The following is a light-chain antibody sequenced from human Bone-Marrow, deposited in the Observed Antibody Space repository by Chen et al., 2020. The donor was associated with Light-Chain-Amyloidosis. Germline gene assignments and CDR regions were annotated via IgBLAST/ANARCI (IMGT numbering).Light chain of an antibody. V-gene: IGLV2-14*03. CDR2: DVS. Sequence: QSALTQPASVSGSPGQSVTISCTGSNSDVGAHKYVSWYQQSPGKAPKLLIYDVSDRPSGLSYRFSGSKSGNTASLTIYGLQAEDEADYYCGSYTTTNTLVFGGGTKLTVL. CDR3: GSYTTTNTLV. J-gene: IGLJ3*02. CDR1: NSDVGAHKY.